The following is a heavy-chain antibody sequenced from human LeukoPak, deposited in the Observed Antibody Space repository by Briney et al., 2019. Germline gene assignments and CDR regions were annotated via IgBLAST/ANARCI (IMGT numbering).Heavy chain of an antibody. CDR1: GGSISSSSYY. J-gene: IGHJ4*02. CDR3: ASRRVGATTHHFDY. D-gene: IGHD1-26*01. CDR2: IYYSGST. Sequence: SETLSLTCTVSGGSISSSSYYWGWLRQPPGKGLEWIGSIYYSGSTYYNPSLKSRVTISVDTSKNQFSLKLSSVTAADTAVYYCASRRVGATTHHFDYWGQGTLVTVSS. V-gene: IGHV4-39*01.